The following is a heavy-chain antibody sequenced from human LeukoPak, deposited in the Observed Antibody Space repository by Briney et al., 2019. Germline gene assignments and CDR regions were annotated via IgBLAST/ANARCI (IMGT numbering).Heavy chain of an antibody. J-gene: IGHJ4*02. CDR2: ISSSSSYI. CDR1: GFTFSSYS. CDR3: ARGDSSVPFDY. Sequence: PGGSLRLSCAASGFTFSSYSMTWVRQAPGKGLEWVSSISSSSSYIYYADSVKGRFTISRDNAKNSLYLQMNSLRAEDTAVYYCARGDSSVPFDYWGQGTLATVSS. D-gene: IGHD6-19*01. V-gene: IGHV3-21*01.